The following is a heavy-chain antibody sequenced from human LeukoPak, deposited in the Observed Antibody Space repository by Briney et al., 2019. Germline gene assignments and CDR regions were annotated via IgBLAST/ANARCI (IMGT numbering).Heavy chain of an antibody. J-gene: IGHJ4*02. CDR1: GFTFSNAW. CDR2: IKSKTDGGTT. D-gene: IGHD3-3*01. V-gene: IGHV3-15*01. Sequence: PGGSLRLSCAASGFTFSNAWMSWVRQAPGRGLEWVGRIKSKTDGGTTDYAAPVKGRFTISRDDSKNTLYLQMNSLKTEDTAVYYCTTAMIYDFWSGYYTFADYWGQGTLVTVSS. CDR3: TTAMIYDFWSGYYTFADY.